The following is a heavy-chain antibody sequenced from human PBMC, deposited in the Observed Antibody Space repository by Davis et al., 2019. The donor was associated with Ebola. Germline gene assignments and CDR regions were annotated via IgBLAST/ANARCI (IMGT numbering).Heavy chain of an antibody. CDR1: GGTFSSYA. D-gene: IGHD2-2*02. CDR2: IIPIFGTA. CDR3: ARGVVPAAIREHYFDY. V-gene: IGHV1-69*13. J-gene: IGHJ4*02. Sequence: SVKVSCKASGGTFSSYAISWVRQAPGQGLEWMGGIIPIFGTANYAQKFQGRVTITADESTSTAYMELSSLRSEDTAVYYCARGVVPAAIREHYFDYWGQGTLVTVSS.